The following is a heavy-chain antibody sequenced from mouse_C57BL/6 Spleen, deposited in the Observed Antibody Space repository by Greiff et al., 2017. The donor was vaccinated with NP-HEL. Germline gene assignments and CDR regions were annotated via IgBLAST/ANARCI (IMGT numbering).Heavy chain of an antibody. V-gene: IGHV1-52*01. CDR3: ARGGTGTEFAY. CDR2: IDPSDSET. CDR1: GYTFTSYW. D-gene: IGHD4-1*01. Sequence: VQLQQPGAELVRPGSSVKLSCKASGYTFTSYWMHWVKQRPIQGLEWIGNIDPSDSETHYNQKFKDKATLTVDKSSSTAYMQLSSLTSEDSAVYYCARGGTGTEFAYWGQGTLVTVSA. J-gene: IGHJ3*01.